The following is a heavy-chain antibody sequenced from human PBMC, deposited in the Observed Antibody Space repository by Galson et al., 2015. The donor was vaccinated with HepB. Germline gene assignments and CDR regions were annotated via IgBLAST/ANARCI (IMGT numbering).Heavy chain of an antibody. CDR2: ISYDGSNK. Sequence: SLRLSCAASGFTFSSYAMHWVRQAPGKGLEWVAVISYDGSNKYYADSVKGRFTISRDNSKNTLYLQMNSLRAEDTAVYYCAKIGVAAPYYYGMDVWGQGTTVTVSS. CDR3: AKIGVAAPYYYGMDV. D-gene: IGHD3-3*01. V-gene: IGHV3-30-3*02. CDR1: GFTFSSYA. J-gene: IGHJ6*02.